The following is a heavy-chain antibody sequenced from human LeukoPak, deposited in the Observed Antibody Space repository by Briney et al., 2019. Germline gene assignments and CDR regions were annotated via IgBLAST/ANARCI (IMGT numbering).Heavy chain of an antibody. D-gene: IGHD3-3*01. CDR3: AREEVRFLEWLAYFDY. V-gene: IGHV4-38-2*02. CDR1: GYSISSGYY. Sequence: SETLSLTCTVSGYSISSGYYWGWIRQPPGKGLEWIGSIYHSGSTYYNPSLKSRVTVSVHTSKNQFSLKLSSVTAADTAVYYCAREEVRFLEWLAYFDYWGQGTLVTVSS. J-gene: IGHJ4*02. CDR2: IYHSGST.